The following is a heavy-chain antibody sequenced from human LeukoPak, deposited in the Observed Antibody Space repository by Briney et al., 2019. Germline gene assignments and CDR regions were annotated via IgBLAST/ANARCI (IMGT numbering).Heavy chain of an antibody. V-gene: IGHV4-34*01. CDR2: INHSGST. Sequence: PSETLSLTCAVYGGSFSGYYWSWIRQPPGKGLEWIGEINHSGSTNYNPSLKSRVTISVDTSKNQFSLKLSSVTAADTAVYYCARHPSTDAFDIWGQGTMVTVSS. CDR3: ARHPSTDAFDI. J-gene: IGHJ3*02. CDR1: GGSFSGYY.